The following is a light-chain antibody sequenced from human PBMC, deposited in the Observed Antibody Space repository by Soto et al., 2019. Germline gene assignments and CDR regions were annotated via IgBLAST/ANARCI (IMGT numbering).Light chain of an antibody. CDR1: QGIRNE. CDR3: LQHNSFPSII. J-gene: IGKJ5*01. V-gene: IGKV1-17*01. Sequence: DIQMTQSPASLSASVGDRVTITCRASQGIRNELGWYQQKPGKAPKRLIYDASSLESGVPSRFSGSGSGTEFTLTISSLQPEDFATYYCLQHNSFPSIIFGQGTRLDIK. CDR2: DAS.